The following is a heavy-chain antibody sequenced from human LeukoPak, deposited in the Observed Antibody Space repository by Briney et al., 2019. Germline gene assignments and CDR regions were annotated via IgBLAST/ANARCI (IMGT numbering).Heavy chain of an antibody. Sequence: GGSLRLSCAASRFTFSSYGMSWVRQAPGKGLVWVSRINSDGSSTSYADSVKGRFTISRDNSKNTLYLQMNSLRAEDTAVYYCARARSSYGYGDAFDIWGQGTMVTVSS. CDR1: RFTFSSYG. CDR3: ARARSSYGYGDAFDI. V-gene: IGHV3-74*01. J-gene: IGHJ3*02. D-gene: IGHD5-18*01. CDR2: INSDGSST.